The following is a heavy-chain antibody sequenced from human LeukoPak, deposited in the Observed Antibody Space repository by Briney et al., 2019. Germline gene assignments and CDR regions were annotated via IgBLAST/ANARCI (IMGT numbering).Heavy chain of an antibody. CDR3: ASNPLRFLEWRGTYYGMDV. CDR2: INPNSGGT. J-gene: IGHJ6*02. V-gene: IGHV1-2*02. D-gene: IGHD3-3*01. Sequence: GASVKVSCKASGYTFTGYYMHWVRQAPGQGLEWMGWINPNSGGTNYAQKFQGRVTMTRDTSISTAYMELSRLRSDDTAVYYCASNPLRFLEWRGTYYGMDVWGQRTTVTVSS. CDR1: GYTFTGYY.